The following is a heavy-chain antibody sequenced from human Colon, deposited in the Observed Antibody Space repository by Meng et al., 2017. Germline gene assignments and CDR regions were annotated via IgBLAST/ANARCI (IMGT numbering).Heavy chain of an antibody. J-gene: IGHJ4*02. D-gene: IGHD1-26*01. CDR3: AGGPWELDY. V-gene: IGHV4-59*01. CDR2: IDYSRSI. Sequence: QVQLQESGPGLVKPSEPLSLTCTVSGGSMSGYYWNWIRQPPGKGLEWIGYIDYSRSINYYPSLKSRVTMSVDTSKNQFSLNLSSVTAADTAVYYCAGGPWELDYWGQGTLVTVSS. CDR1: GGSMSGYY.